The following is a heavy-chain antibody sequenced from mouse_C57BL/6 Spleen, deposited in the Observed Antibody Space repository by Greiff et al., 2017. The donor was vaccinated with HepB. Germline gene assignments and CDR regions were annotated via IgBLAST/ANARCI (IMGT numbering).Heavy chain of an antibody. Sequence: VQLQQSGPELVKPGASVKISCKASGYTFTDYYMNWVKQSHGKSLEWIGDINPNNGGTSYNQKFKGKATLTVDKSSSTAYMELRSLTSEDSAVYYCARVTTVVRYFDVWGTGTTVTVSS. D-gene: IGHD1-1*01. CDR1: GYTFTDYY. J-gene: IGHJ1*03. CDR2: INPNNGGT. V-gene: IGHV1-26*01. CDR3: ARVTTVVRYFDV.